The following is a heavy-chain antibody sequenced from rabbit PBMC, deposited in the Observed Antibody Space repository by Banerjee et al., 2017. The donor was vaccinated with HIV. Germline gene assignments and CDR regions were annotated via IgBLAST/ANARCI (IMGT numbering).Heavy chain of an antibody. J-gene: IGHJ4*01. CDR3: ARAYGSTSGGWFYFDL. V-gene: IGHV1S40*01. CDR2: IYAGSGNT. CDR1: GFSFSSGYD. D-gene: IGHD1-1*01. Sequence: QSLEESGGDLVKPGASLTLTCTASGFSFSSGYDMCWVRQAPGKGLEWIGYIYAGSGNTWYANWVNGRFTISKTSSTTVTLQLNSLTAADTATYFCARAYGSTSGGWFYFDLRGPGTLVTVS.